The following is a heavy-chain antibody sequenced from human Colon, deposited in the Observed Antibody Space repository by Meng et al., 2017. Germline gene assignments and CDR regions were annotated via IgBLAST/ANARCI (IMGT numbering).Heavy chain of an antibody. CDR2: ITASGGIT. Sequence: VRLVGSGGGLFQSGGSLGLTRAASGFTFSDYAMGWVRLAPGKGLEWAALITASGGITYHAESLKGRFTISRDNVKNTLDLQMDSLRAEDTALYYCAKADWIVVSWFDPWGQGILVTVSS. V-gene: IGHV3-23*04. J-gene: IGHJ5*02. CDR3: AKADWIVVSWFDP. CDR1: GFTFSDYA. D-gene: IGHD3-22*01.